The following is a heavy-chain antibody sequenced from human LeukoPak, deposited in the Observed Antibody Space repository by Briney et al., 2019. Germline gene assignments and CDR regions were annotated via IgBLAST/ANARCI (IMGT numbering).Heavy chain of an antibody. Sequence: PGGSLRLSCAASGFTFSSYEMNWVRQAPGKGLEWVGFIRSKAYGGTTEYAASVKGRFTISRDDSKSIAYLQMNSLKTEDTAVYYCTRSSSSWYGDYFDYWGQGTLVTVSS. V-gene: IGHV3-49*04. CDR2: IRSKAYGGTT. CDR1: GFTFSSYE. CDR3: TRSSSSWYGDYFDY. D-gene: IGHD6-13*01. J-gene: IGHJ4*02.